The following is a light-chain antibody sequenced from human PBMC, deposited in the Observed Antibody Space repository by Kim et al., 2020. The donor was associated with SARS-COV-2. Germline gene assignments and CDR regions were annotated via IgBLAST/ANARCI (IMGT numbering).Light chain of an antibody. CDR1: QSVSSN. CDR3: QQGGNGPIT. J-gene: IGKJ5*01. CDR2: DAS. Sequence: EIVLTQSPATLSLSPGERATLSCRASQSVSSNLAWYQQEPAQAPRLLIYDASNRATGIPARFSGSGSGTDFTLTISSLEPEDFAVYYCQQGGNGPITFGQGTRLEI. V-gene: IGKV3-11*01.